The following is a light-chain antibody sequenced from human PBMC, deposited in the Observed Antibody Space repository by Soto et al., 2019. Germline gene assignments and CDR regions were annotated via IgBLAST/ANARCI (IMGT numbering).Light chain of an antibody. CDR1: QALRSG. J-gene: IGKJ4*01. V-gene: IGKV1-12*01. Sequence: DLQMPQSPSSVSASVGDRVTITCRASQALRSGFAWYQQITGKAPQLLIDAASSLHSGVPSGFSGSGTETAVTRAISSVQPEDSATYYCQQANSFPLTFGGGTRVEIQ. CDR2: AAS. CDR3: QQANSFPLT.